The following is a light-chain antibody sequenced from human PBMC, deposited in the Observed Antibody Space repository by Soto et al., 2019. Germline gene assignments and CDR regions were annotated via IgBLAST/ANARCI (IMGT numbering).Light chain of an antibody. CDR1: SSNIGNNV. Sequence: QLVLTQPPSVSEAPRQRVTISCSGSSSNIGNNVVNWYQQLPGKAPKLLIYYDDLLPSGVSDRFSGSKSGTSASLAISGLQSEDEADYYCATWDDSLHGPVFGGGTKLTVL. J-gene: IGLJ2*01. CDR3: ATWDDSLHGPV. V-gene: IGLV1-36*01. CDR2: YDD.